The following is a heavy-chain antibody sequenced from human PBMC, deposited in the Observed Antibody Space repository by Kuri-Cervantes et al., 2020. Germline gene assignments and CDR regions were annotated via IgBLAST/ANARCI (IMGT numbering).Heavy chain of an antibody. CDR3: AAESESYIVGATNYYYYGMDV. CDR2: IVVGSGNT. Sequence: SVKVSCKASGYTFTGYYMHWVRQAPGQGLEWIGWIVVGSGNTNYAQKFQERVTITRDMSTSTAYMELSSLRSEDTAVYYCAAESESYIVGATNYYYYGMDVWGQGTTVTVSS. J-gene: IGHJ6*02. V-gene: IGHV1-58*02. CDR1: GYTFTGYY. D-gene: IGHD1-26*01.